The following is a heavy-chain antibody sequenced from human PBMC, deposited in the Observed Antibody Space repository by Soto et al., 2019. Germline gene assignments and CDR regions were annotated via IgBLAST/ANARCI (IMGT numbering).Heavy chain of an antibody. CDR1: GFTFSKYG. J-gene: IGHJ6*02. CDR3: ARDTVTSLTPYQGFYYYGMDV. CDR2: MSSDGRNE. V-gene: IGHV3-30*03. Sequence: QVQLVESGGGLVQPGRSLRLSCEGSGFTFSKYGMHWVRQAPGKGLEWVAVMSSDGRNEYYADSVKGRFTISRDNSNSTLYLQMSSLRPEDTAVYYCARDTVTSLTPYQGFYYYGMDVWGQGTTVTVSS. D-gene: IGHD2-2*01.